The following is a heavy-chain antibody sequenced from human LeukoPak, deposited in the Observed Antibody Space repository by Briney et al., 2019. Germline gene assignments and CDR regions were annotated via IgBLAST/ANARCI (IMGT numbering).Heavy chain of an antibody. CDR3: SGSFGELTFFDY. CDR2: IRSKAYGGTT. CDR1: GFTFGDYG. J-gene: IGHJ4*02. D-gene: IGHD3-10*01. Sequence: GGSLRLSCTASGFTFGDYGMNWVRQAPGKGLEWVGFIRSKAYGGTTEYAASVKGRFTISRDDSKSIAYLQMNSLKTEDTAVYYCSGSFGELTFFDYWGQGTLVTVSS. V-gene: IGHV3-49*04.